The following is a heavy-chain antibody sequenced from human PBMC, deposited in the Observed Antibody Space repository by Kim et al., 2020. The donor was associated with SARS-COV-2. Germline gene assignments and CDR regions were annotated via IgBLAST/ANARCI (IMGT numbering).Heavy chain of an antibody. CDR1: GFTFDDYA. V-gene: IGHV3-9*01. D-gene: IGHD3-3*01. CDR2: ISWNSGSI. Sequence: GGSLRLSCAASGFTFDDYAMHWVRQAPGKGLEWVAGISWNSGSIGYADPVKGRFTISRDNAKNSLYLQMNSLRAEDTALYYCAKDMRSSWSGYIPPYYYYGMDVWGQGTTVTVSS. CDR3: AKDMRSSWSGYIPPYYYYGMDV. J-gene: IGHJ6*02.